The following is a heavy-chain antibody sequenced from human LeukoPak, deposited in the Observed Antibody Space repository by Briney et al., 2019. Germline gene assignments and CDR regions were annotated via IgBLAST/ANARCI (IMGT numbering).Heavy chain of an antibody. D-gene: IGHD6-19*01. V-gene: IGHV3-30-3*01. Sequence: GGSLRLSCAASGFTFSSYAMHWVRRAAGKGLEWVAGISNDGSNKYYADSVKGRFTISRDNSKNTLYLQMNSLRAEDTAVYYCASKSSGAVDWGQGTLVTVSS. CDR3: ASKSSGAVD. CDR2: ISNDGSNK. J-gene: IGHJ4*02. CDR1: GFTFSSYA.